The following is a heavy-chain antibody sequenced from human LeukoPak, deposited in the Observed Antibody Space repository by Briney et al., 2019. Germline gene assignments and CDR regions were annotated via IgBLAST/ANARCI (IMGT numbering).Heavy chain of an antibody. CDR1: GYTFTSYY. V-gene: IGHV1-46*01. D-gene: IGHD3-3*01. CDR3: ASTSPSIFGVINWFDP. CDR2: INPSGGST. J-gene: IGHJ5*02. Sequence: GASVKVSCKASGYTFTSYYTHWVRQAPGQGLEWMGIINPSGGSTSYAQKFQGRVTMTRDMSTSTVYMELSSLRSEDTAVYYCASTSPSIFGVINWFDPWGQGTLVTVSS.